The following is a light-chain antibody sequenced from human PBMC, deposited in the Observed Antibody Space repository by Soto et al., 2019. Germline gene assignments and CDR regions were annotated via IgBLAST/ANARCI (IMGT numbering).Light chain of an antibody. CDR1: SSDVGAYNY. CDR3: CSYTGRYMV. Sequence: QSALTQPRSVSGSPEQSVTISCTGTSSDVGAYNYVSWYQQHPGKAPKLLIYDVTKRPSGVPDRFSGSKSGNTASLTISGLQAEDEADYSCCSYTGRYMVFGGGTKLTVL. V-gene: IGLV2-11*01. CDR2: DVT. J-gene: IGLJ2*01.